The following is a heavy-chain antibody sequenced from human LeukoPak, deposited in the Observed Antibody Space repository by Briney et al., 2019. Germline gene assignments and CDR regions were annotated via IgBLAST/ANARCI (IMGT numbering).Heavy chain of an antibody. CDR2: IYMNGAT. CDR3: AKGGRWLLGSLYFDY. CDR1: GFTVGANY. D-gene: IGHD5-12*01. Sequence: PGGSLRLSCAASGFTVGANYMSWVRQAPAEGLEWVSVIYMNGATYHADSVKGRFTISRDNSKNTVYLQMNSLRAEDTAVYYCAKGGRWLLGSLYFDYWGQGALVTVSS. V-gene: IGHV3-53*05. J-gene: IGHJ4*02.